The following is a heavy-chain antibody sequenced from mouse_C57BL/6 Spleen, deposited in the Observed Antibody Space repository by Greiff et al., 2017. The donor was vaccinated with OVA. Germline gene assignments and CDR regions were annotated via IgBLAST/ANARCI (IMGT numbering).Heavy chain of an antibody. V-gene: IGHV1-82*01. CDR2: IYPGDGDT. CDR3: ARDPNFLLDY. J-gene: IGHJ2*01. Sequence: VQLQQSGPELVKPGASVKISCKASGYAFSSSWMNWVKQRPGKGLEWIGRIYPGDGDTNYNGKFKGKATLTADKSSSTAYMQLSSLTSEDSAVYFCARDPNFLLDYWGQGTTLTVSS. D-gene: IGHD4-1*01. CDR1: GYAFSSSW.